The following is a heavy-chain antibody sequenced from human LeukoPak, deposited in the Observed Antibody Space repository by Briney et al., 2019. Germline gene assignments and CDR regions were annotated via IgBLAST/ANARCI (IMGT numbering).Heavy chain of an antibody. V-gene: IGHV4-39*01. CDR3: ASTWMQLWFFDY. CDR2: IYYSGST. D-gene: IGHD5-18*01. CDR1: GGSISSSSYY. J-gene: IGHJ4*02. Sequence: PSETLSLTCTVSGGSISSSSYYWGWIRQPPGKGLEWIGSIYYSGSTYYNPSLKSRVTISVDTSKNQFSLKLSSVTAADTAVYYCASTWMQLWFFDYWGQGTLVTVSS.